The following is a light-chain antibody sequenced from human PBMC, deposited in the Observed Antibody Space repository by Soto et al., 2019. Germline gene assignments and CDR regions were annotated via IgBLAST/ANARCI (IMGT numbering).Light chain of an antibody. J-gene: IGLJ1*01. CDR1: NTNIGTYQA. CDR3: CSYASSSAYV. Sequence: QSALTQPASVSGSPEQSVTISCTGTNTNIGTYQAISWYQQHPGKAPKLILYEVSQRPSGVSDRFSGSKSGNTASLTISGLQAEDEADYHCCSYASSSAYVFGTGTKVTVL. V-gene: IGLV2-23*02. CDR2: EVS.